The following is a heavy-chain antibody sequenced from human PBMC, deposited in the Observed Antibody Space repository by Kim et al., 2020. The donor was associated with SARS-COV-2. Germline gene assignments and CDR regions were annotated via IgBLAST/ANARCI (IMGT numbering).Heavy chain of an antibody. V-gene: IGHV3-30*03. J-gene: IGHJ4*02. CDR2: ITYDGSNK. CDR3: TRDKSGSWSIDY. D-gene: IGHD6-25*01. CDR1: GFTFSNYA. Sequence: GGSLRLSCAACGFTFSNYAMHWVRQAPGKGLEWVTVITYDGSNKYYADSVKGRFTISRDNSKNTLYLQMNSLRAEDTAVYYCTRDKSGSWSIDYWGQGTLVTVSS.